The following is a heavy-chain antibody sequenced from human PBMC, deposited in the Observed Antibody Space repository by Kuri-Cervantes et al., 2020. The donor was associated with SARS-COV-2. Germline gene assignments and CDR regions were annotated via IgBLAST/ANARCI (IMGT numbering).Heavy chain of an antibody. CDR1: GYSFSTYD. CDR3: ARASWSSSSYYYMDV. J-gene: IGHJ6*03. CDR2: LNPDTGNT. D-gene: IGHD6-6*01. Sequence: ASVKVSCKASGYSFSTYDINWVRQAAGQGLEWMGWLNPDTGNTGNAKKFQGRVTMTRNTPISTAYMELSSLRSEDTAVYYCARASWSSSSYYYMDVWGKGTTVTVSS. V-gene: IGHV1-8*02.